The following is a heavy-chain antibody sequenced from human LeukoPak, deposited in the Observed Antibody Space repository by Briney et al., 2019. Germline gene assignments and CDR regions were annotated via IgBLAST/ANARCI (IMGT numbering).Heavy chain of an antibody. V-gene: IGHV1-18*01. CDR1: GYTFSNYS. CDR3: ARANCAGDCYLKH. J-gene: IGHJ4*02. Sequence: GASVKVSCKDSGYTFSNYSITWGRQAPGQELVYMGWISVDNGDANDAQMLQGRVTMTTDTSTNTAYMELRGLRSDDTAVYYCARANCAGDCYLKHWGQGTLVTVSS. D-gene: IGHD2-21*02. CDR2: ISVDNGDA.